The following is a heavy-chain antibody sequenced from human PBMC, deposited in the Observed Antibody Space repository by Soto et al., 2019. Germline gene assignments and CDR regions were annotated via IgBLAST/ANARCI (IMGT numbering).Heavy chain of an antibody. V-gene: IGHV4-4*02. Sequence: KPSETLSLTCAVSGGSITSNNWWTWVRQPPGKGLEWIGEIYHSGSTNYNPSLKSRVTISVDKSENQFSLKLSSVTAADTAVYYCARCPVAGYYYDNSGSYLDYWGQGTLVTVSS. D-gene: IGHD3-22*01. CDR2: IYHSGST. CDR1: GGSITSNNW. CDR3: ARCPVAGYYYDNSGSYLDY. J-gene: IGHJ4*02.